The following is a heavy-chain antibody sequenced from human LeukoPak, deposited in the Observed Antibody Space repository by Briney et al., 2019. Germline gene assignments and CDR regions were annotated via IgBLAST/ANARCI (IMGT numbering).Heavy chain of an antibody. J-gene: IGHJ4*02. CDR2: ISVDNSNT. D-gene: IGHD1-14*01. Sequence: GASVKVSCKASGYTFTSYPISWVRQAPGQGLEWMGWISVDNSNTKYAQKLQGRVIMTTDRSTITAYMELRRLRSDDTVVYYCARADMLGTPFVFAYWGQGTLVTVSS. V-gene: IGHV1-18*01. CDR3: ARADMLGTPFVFAY. CDR1: GYTFTSYP.